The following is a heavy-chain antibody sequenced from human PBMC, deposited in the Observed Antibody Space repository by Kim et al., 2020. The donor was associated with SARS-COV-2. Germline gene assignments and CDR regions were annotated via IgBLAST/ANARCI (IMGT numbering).Heavy chain of an antibody. V-gene: IGHV3-21*01. J-gene: IGHJ6*02. Sequence: GGSLRLSCAASEFTFSDYNMNWVRLAPGKGLEWVSSISSTGTYMYSADSLKGRFSISRDNAKNSLYLQMSSLRAEDTAVYYCARGSLRGVYYYGMDDWGQGTTVIVSS. CDR2: ISSTGTYM. D-gene: IGHD3-16*01. CDR1: EFTFSDYN. CDR3: ARGSLRGVYYYGMDD.